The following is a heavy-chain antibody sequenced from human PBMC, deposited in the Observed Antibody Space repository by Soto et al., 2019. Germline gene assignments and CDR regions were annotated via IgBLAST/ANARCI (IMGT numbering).Heavy chain of an antibody. CDR2: INHSGST. Sequence: PSETLSLTCTVSGGSISSSSYYWGWIRQPPGKGLEWIGRINHSGSTYYNPSLKSRVTISVDTSKNQFSLKLSSVTAADTGVYYCARGRRIVVVTKNWFDPWGQGTLVTVSS. V-gene: IGHV4-39*01. J-gene: IGHJ5*02. CDR3: ARGRRIVVVTKNWFDP. D-gene: IGHD2-21*02. CDR1: GGSISSSSYY.